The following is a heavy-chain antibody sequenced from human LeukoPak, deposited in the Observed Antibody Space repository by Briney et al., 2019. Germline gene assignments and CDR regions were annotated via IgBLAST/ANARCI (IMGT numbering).Heavy chain of an antibody. CDR1: GYTFTSYG. CDR2: ISAYNGNT. CDR3: ARDGYYDSSGYLNYFDY. V-gene: IGHV1-18*01. Sequence: ASVKVSCKASGYTFTSYGISWVRQAPGQGLEWMGWISAYNGNTNYAQKLQGRVTMTTDTSTSTAYMELRSLRSDDTAVYYCARDGYYDSSGYLNYFDYWGQGTLVTVSS. D-gene: IGHD3-22*01. J-gene: IGHJ4*02.